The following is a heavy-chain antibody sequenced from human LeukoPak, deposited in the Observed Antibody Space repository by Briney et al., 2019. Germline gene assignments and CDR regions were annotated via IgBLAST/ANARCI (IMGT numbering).Heavy chain of an antibody. Sequence: GGSLRLSCAASGFTVSNNFMSWVRQAPGKGLELVSLIYSGGTTKYADSVRGRFTISRDNSKNTLYLQMNSLKAEDTAVYYCARDQPVVTPLGYWGQGTLVTVSS. J-gene: IGHJ4*02. D-gene: IGHD4-23*01. CDR1: GFTVSNNF. CDR2: IYSGGTT. CDR3: ARDQPVVTPLGY. V-gene: IGHV3-53*01.